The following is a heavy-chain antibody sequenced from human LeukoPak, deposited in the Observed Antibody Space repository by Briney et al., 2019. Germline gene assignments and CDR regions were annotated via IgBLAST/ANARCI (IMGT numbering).Heavy chain of an antibody. Sequence: SETLSLSCTVSGGSISSYYWSWIRQPPGKGLEWIGYIYYSGSTNYNPSLKSRVTISVDTSKNQFSLKLSSVTAADTAVYYCARVRWVGYTSTYFDYWGQGTLVTVSS. D-gene: IGHD2-8*02. CDR3: ARVRWVGYTSTYFDY. J-gene: IGHJ4*02. V-gene: IGHV4-59*01. CDR2: IYYSGST. CDR1: GGSISSYY.